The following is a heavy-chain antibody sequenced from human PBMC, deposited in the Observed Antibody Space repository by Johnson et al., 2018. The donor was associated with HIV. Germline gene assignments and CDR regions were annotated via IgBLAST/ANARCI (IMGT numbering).Heavy chain of an antibody. CDR2: ISYDGKNK. V-gene: IGHV3-30*03. CDR1: GFTFNNYG. Sequence: QVQLVESGGGVVQPGRSLRLSCAASGFTFNNYGMHWVRQAPGKGLEWVAVISYDGKNKYFGDSVKGRFTISRDNAKNTLYLHMNSLRVEDTAVYYCATANYFLYAFDIWGPGTMVTVSS. J-gene: IGHJ3*02. D-gene: IGHD5-24*01. CDR3: ATANYFLYAFDI.